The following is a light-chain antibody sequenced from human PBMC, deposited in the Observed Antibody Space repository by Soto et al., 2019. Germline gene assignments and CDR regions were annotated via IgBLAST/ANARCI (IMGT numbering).Light chain of an antibody. CDR2: GAS. CDR1: QSVRNSY. CDR3: QQYGGSPWT. V-gene: IGKV3-20*01. J-gene: IGKJ1*01. Sequence: PGERATLSCRASQSVRNSYLAWYQQKPGQAPRLLVYGASSRATGIPDRFSGSGSGTDFTLTVSRLEPEDFAVYYCQQYGGSPWTFGQRTKVEIK.